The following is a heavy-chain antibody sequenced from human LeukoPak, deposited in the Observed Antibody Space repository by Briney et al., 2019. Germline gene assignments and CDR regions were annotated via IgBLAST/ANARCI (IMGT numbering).Heavy chain of an antibody. D-gene: IGHD2-15*01. V-gene: IGHV3-74*01. CDR2: INGDGSSS. CDR3: ARGGVVAAQDY. J-gene: IGHJ4*02. CDR1: GFTFRNYW. Sequence: PGGSLRLSCAVSGFTFRNYWMHWVRQAPGKGLVWVSRINGDGSSSAYADSVKGRFSISRDNAKSTLYLQMNSLSVEDTAVYHCARGGVVAAQDYWGQGTLVTVTS.